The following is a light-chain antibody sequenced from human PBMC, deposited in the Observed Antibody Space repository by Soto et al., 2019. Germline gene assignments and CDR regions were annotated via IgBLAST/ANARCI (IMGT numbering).Light chain of an antibody. CDR3: SSYAGSNNFGVV. J-gene: IGLJ2*01. CDR1: SSDVGGYNY. V-gene: IGLV2-8*01. Sequence: QPVLTQPPSASGSPGQSVTISCTGTSSDVGGYNYVSWYQQHPGKAPKLMIYEVSKRPSGVPDRFSGSKSGNTASLTVSGLQAEDEADYYCSSYAGSNNFGVVFGGGTKLTVL. CDR2: EVS.